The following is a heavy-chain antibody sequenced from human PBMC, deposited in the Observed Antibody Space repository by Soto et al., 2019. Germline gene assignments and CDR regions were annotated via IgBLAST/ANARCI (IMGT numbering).Heavy chain of an antibody. J-gene: IGHJ6*02. CDR3: ARDPSIAAAGGPLKWELNPLYNMDV. CDR2: IWYDGSNK. Sequence: LRLSCAASGFTFSSYGMHWVRQAPGKGLEWVAVIWYDGSNKYYADSVKGRFTISRDTSKKKLYLQMNSLRAEDTAVYYCARDPSIAAAGGPLKWELNPLYNMDVWGQGTTVTVSS. CDR1: GFTFSSYG. V-gene: IGHV3-33*01. D-gene: IGHD6-13*01.